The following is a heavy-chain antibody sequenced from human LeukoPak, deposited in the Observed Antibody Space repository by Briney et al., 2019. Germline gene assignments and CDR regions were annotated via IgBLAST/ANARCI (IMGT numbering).Heavy chain of an antibody. D-gene: IGHD3-22*01. V-gene: IGHV3-48*03. CDR1: GFTFSSYE. J-gene: IGHJ4*02. CDR3: ATVSYYYDSSGQTADY. CDR2: ISSSGSTI. Sequence: PGGSLRLSCAASGFTFSSYEMNWVRQAPGKGLEWVSYISSSGSTIYYADSVKGRFTISRDNAKNSLYLQMNSLRAEDTAVYYCATVSYYYDSSGQTADYWGQGTLVTVSS.